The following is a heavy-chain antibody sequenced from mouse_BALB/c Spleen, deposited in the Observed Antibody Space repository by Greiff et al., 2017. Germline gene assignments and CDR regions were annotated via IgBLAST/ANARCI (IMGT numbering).Heavy chain of an antibody. CDR1: GYTFTSYW. D-gene: IGHD1-1*01. Sequence: QVQLQQPGAELVRPGASVKLSCKASGYTFTSYWINWVKQRPGQGLEWIGNIYPSDSYTNYNQKFKDKATLTVDKSSSTAYMQLSSPTSEDSAVYYCTRTDYGSSQYYFDYWGQGTTLTVSS. CDR2: IYPSDSYT. V-gene: IGHV1-69*02. CDR3: TRTDYGSSQYYFDY. J-gene: IGHJ2*01.